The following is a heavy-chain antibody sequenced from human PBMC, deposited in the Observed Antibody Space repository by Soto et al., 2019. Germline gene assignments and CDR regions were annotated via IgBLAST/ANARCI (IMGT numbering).Heavy chain of an antibody. CDR1: GYSISSGYY. CDR3: ARVYYCSSTSCLWWFDP. J-gene: IGHJ5*02. Sequence: SETLSLTCAVSGYSISSGYYWGWIRQPTGKGLEWIGSIYHSGSTYYNPSLKSRVTISVDTSKNQFSLKLSSVTAADTAVYYCARVYYCSSTSCLWWFDPWGQGTLVTVSS. CDR2: IYHSGST. V-gene: IGHV4-38-2*01. D-gene: IGHD2-2*01.